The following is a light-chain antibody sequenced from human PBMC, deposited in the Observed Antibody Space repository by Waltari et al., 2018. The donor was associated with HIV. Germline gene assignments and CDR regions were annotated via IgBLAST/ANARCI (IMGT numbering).Light chain of an antibody. V-gene: IGKV1-12*01. CDR2: EAA. J-gene: IGKJ2*03. Sequence: DTQMTQSPSSVSASVGDRVTITCRASQSIGTSVAWYQQKPDRTPKLLIFEAARLQTGVPARFSGSGSGTDFTLTSTSLQPEDLATYYCQQANNFPDSFGQGT. CDR3: QQANNFPDS. CDR1: QSIGTS.